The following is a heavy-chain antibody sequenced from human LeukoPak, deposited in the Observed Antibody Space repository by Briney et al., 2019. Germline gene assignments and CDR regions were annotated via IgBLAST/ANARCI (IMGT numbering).Heavy chain of an antibody. J-gene: IGHJ6*03. V-gene: IGHV3-21*01. Sequence: GGSLRLSCAASGFTFSSYSMNWVRQAPGKGLEWVSSISSSSSYIYYADSVKGRFTISRDNAKNSLYLQMNSLRAEDTAVYYCARLSSSSEKDYYYYYYMDVWGKGTTVTVSS. D-gene: IGHD6-6*01. CDR2: ISSSSSYI. CDR3: ARLSSSSEKDYYYYYYMDV. CDR1: GFTFSSYS.